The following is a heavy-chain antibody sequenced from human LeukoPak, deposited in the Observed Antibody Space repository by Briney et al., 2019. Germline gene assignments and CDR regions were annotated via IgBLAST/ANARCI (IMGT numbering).Heavy chain of an antibody. D-gene: IGHD6-13*01. J-gene: IGHJ4*02. CDR2: INSDGSST. CDR1: GFTFSSYW. V-gene: IGHV3-74*01. Sequence: GRSLRLSCGASGFTFSSYWMHWVRQAPGKGLVWVSRINSDGSSTSYADSVKGRFTVSRDNAKNTLYLQMNSLRAEDTAAYYCARVSSASSWWIDYWGQGTLVTVSS. CDR3: ARVSSASSWWIDY.